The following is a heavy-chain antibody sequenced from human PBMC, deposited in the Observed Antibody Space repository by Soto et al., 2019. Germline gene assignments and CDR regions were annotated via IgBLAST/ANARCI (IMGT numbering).Heavy chain of an antibody. J-gene: IGHJ4*02. D-gene: IGHD3-10*01. CDR1: GGSISSGDYY. CDR3: SRVIGGSGSYYNRVDF. Sequence: SETLSLTCTVSGGSISSGDYYWSWIRQPPGKGLEWIGYIYYRGSIYYNQSLKNRATKSVDTSKKQFSLKLISVTAAASAVYSGSRVIGGSGSYYNRVDFWGQGTLVTVSS. CDR2: IYYRGSI. V-gene: IGHV4-30-4*01.